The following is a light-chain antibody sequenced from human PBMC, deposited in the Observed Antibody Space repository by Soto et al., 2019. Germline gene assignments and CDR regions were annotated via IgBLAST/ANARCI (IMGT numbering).Light chain of an antibody. CDR2: EVS. CDR3: TSYAGTYSFFYV. V-gene: IGLV2-8*01. CDR1: SSDVGAYNY. Sequence: QSALTQPPSASGSPGQSVTISCTGTSSDVGAYNYVSWYQQLPGKAPKLIIYEVSKRPSGVPDRFSGSKSGNTASVTVSGLQAEDEADYYCTSYAGTYSFFYVFGTGTKVTVL. J-gene: IGLJ1*01.